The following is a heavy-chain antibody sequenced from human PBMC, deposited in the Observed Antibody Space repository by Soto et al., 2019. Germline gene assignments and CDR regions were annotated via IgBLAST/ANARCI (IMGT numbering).Heavy chain of an antibody. Sequence: GESLKISCKGSGYSFTSYWIGWARQMPGKGLEWMGIIYPGDSDTRYSPSFQGQVTISADKSISTAYLQWSSLKASDTAMYYCARIYDYIWGSYHYFDYWGQGTLVTVSS. J-gene: IGHJ4*02. V-gene: IGHV5-51*01. CDR1: GYSFTSYW. CDR2: IYPGDSDT. D-gene: IGHD3-16*02. CDR3: ARIYDYIWGSYHYFDY.